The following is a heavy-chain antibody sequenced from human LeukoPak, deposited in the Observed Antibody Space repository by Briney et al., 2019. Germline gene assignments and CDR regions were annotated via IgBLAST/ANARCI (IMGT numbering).Heavy chain of an antibody. D-gene: IGHD1-20*01. CDR2: INYSGST. CDR3: ARGSEDNWNDLLWAFDI. V-gene: IGHV4-34*01. CDR1: GGSFSGYY. Sequence: SETLSLTCAVYGGSFSGYYWSWIRQPPGKGLEWIGEINYSGSTNYNPSLKSRVTISVDTSKNQFSLKLSSVTAADTAVYYCARGSEDNWNDLLWAFDIWGQGTMVTVSS. J-gene: IGHJ3*02.